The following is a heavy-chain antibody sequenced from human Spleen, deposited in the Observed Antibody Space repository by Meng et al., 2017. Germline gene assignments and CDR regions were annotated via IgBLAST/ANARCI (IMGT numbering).Heavy chain of an antibody. J-gene: IGHJ5*02. CDR1: GGTFSSYA. V-gene: IGHV1-69*06. CDR3: AREGVAVAPWFDP. Sequence: VQLVEAGAEVKKPGSLVKVSCKASGGTFSSYAISWVRQAPGQGLEWMGGIIPIFGTANYAQKFQGRVTITADKSTSTAYMELSSLRSEDTAVYYCAREGVAVAPWFDPWGQGTLVTVSS. D-gene: IGHD6-19*01. CDR2: IIPIFGTA.